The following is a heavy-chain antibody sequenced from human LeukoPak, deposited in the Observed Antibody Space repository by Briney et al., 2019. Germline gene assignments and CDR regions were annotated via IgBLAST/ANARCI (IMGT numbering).Heavy chain of an antibody. V-gene: IGHV4-4*02. CDR3: ARDGDYGSGSYCY. J-gene: IGHJ4*02. CDR2: IYHSGST. Sequence: SETLSLTCAVSGGSISSSNWWSWVRQPPGKGLEWTGEIYHSGSTNYNPSLKSRVTISVDKSKNQFSLKLSSVTAADTAVYYCARDGDYGSGSYCYWGQGTLVTVSS. CDR1: GGSISSSNW. D-gene: IGHD3-10*01.